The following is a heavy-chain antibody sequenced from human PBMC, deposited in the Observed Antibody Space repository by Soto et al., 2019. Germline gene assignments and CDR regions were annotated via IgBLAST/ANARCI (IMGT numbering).Heavy chain of an antibody. CDR3: ARDRKEGTGAPLRY. CDR1: GGTFSSYA. D-gene: IGHD1-26*01. CDR2: IIPILGTA. V-gene: IGHV1-69*01. J-gene: IGHJ4*02. Sequence: QVQLVQSGAEVKKPGSSVKVSCKASGGTFSSYAISWVRQAPVQGLEWLGGIIPILGTANYAQKFQGRVTITADESTSTAYMELSSLRSEDTAVYYCARDRKEGTGAPLRYWGQGTMVTVSS.